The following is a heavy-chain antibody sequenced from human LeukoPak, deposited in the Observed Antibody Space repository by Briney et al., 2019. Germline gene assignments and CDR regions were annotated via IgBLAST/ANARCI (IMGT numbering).Heavy chain of an antibody. CDR2: IRSNSDGGTI. CDR1: GFTFSGFG. D-gene: IGHD3-22*01. Sequence: KAGGSLRLSCAASGFTFSGFGMNWVRQAPGKGLEWVGRIRSNSDGGTIDYAAPVKGRFTLSRDDSKTTLYLQMNSLQTEDTAVYYCATDFYDSTWGQGTLVTVSS. CDR3: ATDFYDST. J-gene: IGHJ5*02. V-gene: IGHV3-15*07.